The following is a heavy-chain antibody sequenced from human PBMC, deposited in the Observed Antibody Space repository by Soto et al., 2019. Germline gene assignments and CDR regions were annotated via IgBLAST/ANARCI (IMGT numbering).Heavy chain of an antibody. CDR3: ARTYHYDRGGKTYCYSGMDV. J-gene: IGHJ6*02. CDR2: IIPMLDPA. CDR1: GGTFANYA. D-gene: IGHD3-22*01. Sequence: QVQLVQSGAEVKEPGSSVKVSCKASGGTFANYAINWVRQAPGQGLEWMGGIIPMLDPANYAEKVQDRVKIAADESTSTAYVEVSRLRAEETALYYCARTYHYDRGGKTYCYSGMDVWGQGTTVTVS. V-gene: IGHV1-69*12.